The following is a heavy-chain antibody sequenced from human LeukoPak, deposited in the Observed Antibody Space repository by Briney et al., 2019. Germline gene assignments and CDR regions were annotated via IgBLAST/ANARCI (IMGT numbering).Heavy chain of an antibody. J-gene: IGHJ4*02. CDR1: GYTFTAYF. Sequence: ASVSVSSTTSGYTFTAYFMYWVPQAPGQGLESMGRINPNSGATGYTQNFQGRVTMTRETSVSTIYMELSRLRSDDTGVYYCAKDRVTMIVVADPIDYWGQGALVTVSS. D-gene: IGHD3-22*01. CDR2: INPNSGAT. CDR3: AKDRVTMIVVADPIDY. V-gene: IGHV1-2*05.